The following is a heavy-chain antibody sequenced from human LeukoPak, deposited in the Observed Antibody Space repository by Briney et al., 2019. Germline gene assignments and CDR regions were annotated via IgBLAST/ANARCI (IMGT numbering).Heavy chain of an antibody. D-gene: IGHD7-27*01. Sequence: ASETLSLTCTVSGXSIKSYYGAWIRQPPGKALEWIGNIYYSGATNYNPSLKSRLTISLDTSKNQFSLNLSSVTAADTAVYYCARRDWGTYYTMDVWGQGTTVTVSS. CDR2: IYYSGAT. CDR1: GXSIKSYY. V-gene: IGHV4-59*01. J-gene: IGHJ6*02. CDR3: ARRDWGTYYTMDV.